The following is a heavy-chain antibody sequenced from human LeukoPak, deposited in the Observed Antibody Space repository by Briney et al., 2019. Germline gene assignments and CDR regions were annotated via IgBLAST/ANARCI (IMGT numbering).Heavy chain of an antibody. D-gene: IGHD6-19*01. V-gene: IGHV3-11*06. J-gene: IGHJ5*02. CDR1: GFTFSDYY. Sequence: GGSLRLSCAASGFTFSDYYMSWIRQAPGKGLEWVSYISSSSSYTNYADSVKGRFTISRDNARNSLYLQMDSLRAEDTAVYYCARELKTSGFDPWGQGTLVTVSS. CDR3: ARELKTSGFDP. CDR2: ISSSSSYT.